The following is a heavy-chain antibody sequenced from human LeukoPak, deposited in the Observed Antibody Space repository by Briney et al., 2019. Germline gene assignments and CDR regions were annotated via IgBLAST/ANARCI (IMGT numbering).Heavy chain of an antibody. CDR2: ITNNGGTT. J-gene: IGHJ4*02. CDR3: VKEPHFDY. Sequence: PGGSLRLSCSASGFTFNIYAMHWVRQAPGKGLEYVSAITNNGGTTYYADSVEGRFTISRDNSKNTLYLQMSSLRPEDTAVYYCVKEPHFDYWGRGTLVTVSS. V-gene: IGHV3-64D*06. CDR1: GFTFNIYA.